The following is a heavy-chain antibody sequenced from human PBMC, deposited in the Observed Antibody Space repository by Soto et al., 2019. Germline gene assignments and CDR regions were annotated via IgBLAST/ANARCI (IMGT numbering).Heavy chain of an antibody. J-gene: IGHJ4*02. D-gene: IGHD3-3*01. CDR1: GFTFSNAW. CDR3: TTVAIFGVDPSDY. CDR2: IKSKTDGGTT. V-gene: IGHV3-15*01. Sequence: GGSLRLSCAASGFTFSNAWMSWVRQAPGKGLEWVGRIKSKTDGGTTDYAAPVKGRFTISRDDSKNTLYLQMNSLKTEDTAVYYCTTVAIFGVDPSDYWGQGTLVTVSS.